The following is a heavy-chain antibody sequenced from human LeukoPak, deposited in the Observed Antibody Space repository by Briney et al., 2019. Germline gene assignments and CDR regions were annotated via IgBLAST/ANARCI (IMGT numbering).Heavy chain of an antibody. V-gene: IGHV3-30*03. CDR1: GFTFSSYG. CDR2: ISYDGSNK. D-gene: IGHD2-15*01. Sequence: PGRSLRLSCAASGFTFSSYGMHWVRQAPGKGLEWVAVISYDGSNKYYADSVKGRFTISRDNSKNTLYLQMNSLRAEDTAVYYCVREVAYYDYWGQGTLVTVSS. CDR3: VREVAYYDY. J-gene: IGHJ4*02.